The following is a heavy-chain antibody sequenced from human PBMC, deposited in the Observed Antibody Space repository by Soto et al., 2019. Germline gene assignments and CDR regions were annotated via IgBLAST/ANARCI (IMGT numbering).Heavy chain of an antibody. Sequence: QVQLVESGGGVVQPGRSLRLSCAASGFTFSSYAMHWVRQAPGKGLEWVAVISYDGSNKYYADSVKGRFTISRDNSKNTLYLQMTSLRAVDTAVYYCARDGVLVPAATYFDYWAREPWSPSPQ. CDR3: ARDGVLVPAATYFDY. CDR1: GFTFSSYA. CDR2: ISYDGSNK. J-gene: IGHJ4*02. V-gene: IGHV3-30-3*01. D-gene: IGHD2-2*01.